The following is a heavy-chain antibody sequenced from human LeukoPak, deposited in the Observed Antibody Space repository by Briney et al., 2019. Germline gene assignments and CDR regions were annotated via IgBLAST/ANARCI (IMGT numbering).Heavy chain of an antibody. Sequence: LETLSLTCTVSGGSISNYYWSWIRQPAGKGLEWIGRIYSSGSTNYNPSLKSRVTMSVDTSKNQFSVNLTSVTAADTAVYYCVRCRGTTVLTRFDNWGQGTLVTVSS. CDR1: GGSISNYY. CDR2: IYSSGST. D-gene: IGHD4/OR15-4a*01. V-gene: IGHV4-4*07. J-gene: IGHJ4*02. CDR3: VRCRGTTVLTRFDN.